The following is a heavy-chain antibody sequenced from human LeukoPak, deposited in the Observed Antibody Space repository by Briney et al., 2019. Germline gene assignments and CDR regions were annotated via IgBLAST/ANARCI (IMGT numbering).Heavy chain of an antibody. D-gene: IGHD2/OR15-2a*01. CDR2: ISTSSSYI. J-gene: IGHJ4*02. V-gene: IGHV3-21*01. Sequence: GGSLRLSCAASGFTFSTYYMIWVRQAPGKGLEWVSSISTSSSYIYYVDSLKGRFTISRDNAKNSLYLQMNSLRAEDTAVYYCARDWFHAIDYWGQGTLVTVSS. CDR1: GFTFSTYY. CDR3: ARDWFHAIDY.